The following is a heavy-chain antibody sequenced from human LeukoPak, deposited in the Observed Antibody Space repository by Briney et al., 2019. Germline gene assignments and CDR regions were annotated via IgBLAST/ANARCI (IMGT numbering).Heavy chain of an antibody. CDR3: ARGAYHYDSSGYSFDY. Sequence: GASVKVSCKASGYTFTSYYMHWVRQAPGQGLEWMGIINPSGGSTSYAQKFQGRVTMTRDMSTSTVYMELSSLRSEDTAVYYCARGAYHYDSSGYSFDYWGQGTLVTVSS. J-gene: IGHJ4*02. D-gene: IGHD3-22*01. CDR1: GYTFTSYY. CDR2: INPSGGST. V-gene: IGHV1-46*01.